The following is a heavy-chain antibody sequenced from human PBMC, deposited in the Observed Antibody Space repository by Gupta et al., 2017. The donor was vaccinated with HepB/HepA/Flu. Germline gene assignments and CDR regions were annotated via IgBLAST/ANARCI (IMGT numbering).Heavy chain of an antibody. J-gene: IGHJ6*02. V-gene: IGHV3-66*04. CDR3: ARQGYCRGCSGYYYSGVDV. Sequence: EVQLVESGGGLVQPGGSLRLSCAASGSTVSSNYMSWVRQAPGKGLGWVSVIYSGGSTYYAESVKGRCTISRDNSKNTLYLQMNSLRAEEKAVYYCARQGYCRGCSGYYYSGVDVWGQGTTVPVS. CDR2: IYSGGST. D-gene: IGHD2-15*01. CDR1: GSTVSSNY.